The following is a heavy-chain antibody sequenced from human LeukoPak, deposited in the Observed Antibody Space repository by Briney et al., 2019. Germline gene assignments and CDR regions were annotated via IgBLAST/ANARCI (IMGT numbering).Heavy chain of an antibody. CDR1: GGSISSYY. V-gene: IGHV4-59*01. Sequence: SETLSLTCTVSGGSISSYYWSWIRQPPGKGLEWIGYIYYSGSTNYNPSLKSRVTISVDTSKNQFSLKLSSVTAADTAVYYCARLYCGADCSIDYWGQGTLVTVSS. J-gene: IGHJ4*02. CDR3: ARLYCGADCSIDY. CDR2: IYYSGST. D-gene: IGHD2-21*02.